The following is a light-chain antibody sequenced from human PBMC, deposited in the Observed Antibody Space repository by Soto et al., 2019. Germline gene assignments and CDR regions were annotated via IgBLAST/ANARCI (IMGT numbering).Light chain of an antibody. Sequence: DIQMTQSPSSLSASVGDRFSFTCRASQSIDNYLSWYQQIPGKAPKLLIYAASNLQRGVPSRFSGSGSGTEFTLTISNLQPDDFAVYYCQQCFSLPPTFGHGTKVDIK. CDR2: AAS. CDR1: QSIDNY. CDR3: QQCFSLPPT. V-gene: IGKV1-39*01. J-gene: IGKJ1*01.